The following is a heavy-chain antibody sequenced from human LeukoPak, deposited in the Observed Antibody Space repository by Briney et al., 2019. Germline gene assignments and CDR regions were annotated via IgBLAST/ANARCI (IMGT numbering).Heavy chain of an antibody. J-gene: IGHJ4*02. V-gene: IGHV4-30-2*01. CDR2: IYHSGST. CDR1: GGSISSGGYY. Sequence: PSETLSLTCTVSGGSISSGGYYWSWIRQPPGKGLEWIGYIYHSGSTYYNPSLKSRVTISVDRSRNQFSLKLSSVTAADTAVYYCGRVSEGYSSSWQGGGFDYWGQGTLVTVSS. D-gene: IGHD6-13*01. CDR3: GRVSEGYSSSWQGGGFDY.